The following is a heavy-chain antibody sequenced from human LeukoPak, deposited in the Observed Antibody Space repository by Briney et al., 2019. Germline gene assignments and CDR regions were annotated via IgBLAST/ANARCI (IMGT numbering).Heavy chain of an antibody. J-gene: IGHJ4*02. Sequence: SETLSLTCTVSGGSVSSYYWSWIRQPPGKGLEWIGYIYYSGSTNYNPSLKSRVTISVDTSKNQFSLKLSSVTAADTAVYYCARLPDYWGQGTLVTVSS. V-gene: IGHV4-59*02. CDR3: ARLPDY. CDR1: GGSVSSYY. CDR2: IYYSGST.